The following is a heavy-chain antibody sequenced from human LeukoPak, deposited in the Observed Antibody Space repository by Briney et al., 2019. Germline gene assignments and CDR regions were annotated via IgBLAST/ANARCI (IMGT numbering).Heavy chain of an antibody. Sequence: PGGSLRLSCAASGFTFNSYSMNWVRQAPGKGLEWVSYISSTSSPIYYADSVKGRFTISRDNARNSLHLQMNSLRDEDTAVYYCAKDRGDTRYYFDYWGQGTLVTVSS. V-gene: IGHV3-48*02. CDR2: ISSTSSPI. CDR1: GFTFNSYS. J-gene: IGHJ4*02. CDR3: AKDRGDTRYYFDY. D-gene: IGHD2-21*02.